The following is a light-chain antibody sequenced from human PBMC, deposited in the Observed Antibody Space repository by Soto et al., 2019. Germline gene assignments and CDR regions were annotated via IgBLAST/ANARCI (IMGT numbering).Light chain of an antibody. CDR3: QQRSVWPWT. J-gene: IGKJ1*01. Sequence: VTLSVATLSLSPGERATLSCRSSQSVNNYLAWYQQKPGQAPRLLIYDTSDRASGIPARFSGSGSGTDFTLTISSLEPEDFAVFYCQQRSVWPWTFGQGTKVDIK. V-gene: IGKV3-11*01. CDR1: QSVNNY. CDR2: DTS.